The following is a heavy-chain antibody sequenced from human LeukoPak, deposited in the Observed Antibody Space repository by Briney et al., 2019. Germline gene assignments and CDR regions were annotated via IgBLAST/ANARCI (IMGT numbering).Heavy chain of an antibody. CDR1: GGSISSGSYY. V-gene: IGHV4-61*02. J-gene: IGHJ5*02. D-gene: IGHD4-17*01. CDR3: ASGGEIHDYDWFDP. CDR2: IYTSGST. Sequence: SQTLSLTCTVSGGSISSGSYYWSWSRQPAGKGLEWIGRIYTSGSTNYNPSLKSRVTISVDTSKNQFSLKLSSVTAADTAVYYCASGGEIHDYDWFDPWGQGTLVTVSS.